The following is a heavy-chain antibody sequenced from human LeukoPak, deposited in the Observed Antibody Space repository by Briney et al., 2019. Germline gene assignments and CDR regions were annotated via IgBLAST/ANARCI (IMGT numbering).Heavy chain of an antibody. D-gene: IGHD6-13*01. CDR3: AKDRGSAAGRRYYYMDV. CDR1: GFTFDDYA. CDR2: ISWNSGSI. J-gene: IGHJ6*03. Sequence: GGSLRLSCAASGFTFDDYAMHWVRQAPGKGLEWVSGISWNSGSIGYANSVKGRFTISRDNAKNSLYLQMNSLRAEDTALYYCAKDRGSAAGRRYYYMDVWGKGTTVTVSS. V-gene: IGHV3-9*01.